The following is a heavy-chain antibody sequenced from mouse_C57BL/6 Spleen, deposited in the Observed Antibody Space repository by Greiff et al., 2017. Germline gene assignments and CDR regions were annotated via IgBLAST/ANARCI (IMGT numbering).Heavy chain of an antibody. CDR3: ARKGPICYLDY. CDR2: IWSGGSS. V-gene: IGHV2-2*03. D-gene: IGHD3-3*01. CDR1: GFSLTSYG. Sequence: VKRVESGPGLVQPSQSLSITCTVSGFSLTSYGVHWVRQSARKGLEWLGVIWSGGSSDKNAAFISRLSICTDNSKIQVFFKMNILQSYDTAIYYLARKGPICYLDYGGHGTTRTVSS. J-gene: IGHJ2*01.